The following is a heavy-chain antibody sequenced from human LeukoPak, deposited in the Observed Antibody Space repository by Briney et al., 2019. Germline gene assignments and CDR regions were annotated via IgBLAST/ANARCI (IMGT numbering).Heavy chain of an antibody. CDR3: TRRSSSWSEFDY. Sequence: ASVKVSCKASGHTFTSYAMHWVRQAPGQRLEWMGWINAGNGNTEYSRKFQGRVTITRDTSASTAYMELSGLGSEDTAVYYCTRRSSSWSEFDYWGQGTLVTVSS. V-gene: IGHV1-3*01. CDR2: INAGNGNT. J-gene: IGHJ4*02. CDR1: GHTFTSYA. D-gene: IGHD6-6*01.